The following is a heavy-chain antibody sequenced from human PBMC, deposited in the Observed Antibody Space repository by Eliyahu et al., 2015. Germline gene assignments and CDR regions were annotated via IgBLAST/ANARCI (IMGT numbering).Heavy chain of an antibody. Sequence: EVXLVXSGAEVKKPGESLRIXCKGSGYSFTSYWISWVRQTPGKGLEWMGRIDPSDSYTNYSPSFQGHVTISADKSISTAYLQWSSLKASDTAMYYCARTRLAWDAPFHDAFDIWGQGTMVTVSS. V-gene: IGHV5-10-1*03. CDR1: GYSFTSYW. CDR2: IDPSDSYT. D-gene: IGHD1-26*01. J-gene: IGHJ3*02. CDR3: ARTRLAWDAPFHDAFDI.